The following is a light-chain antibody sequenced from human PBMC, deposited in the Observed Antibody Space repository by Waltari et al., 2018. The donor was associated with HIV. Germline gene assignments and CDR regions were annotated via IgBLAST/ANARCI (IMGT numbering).Light chain of an antibody. CDR3: QQYNSWPLT. Sequence: ETVITPSPGALSVSPGARVPHSCRASQSVSTNLAWYQQKPGQPPRLLIYGASARATDGLARFSGSGSGTEFNLTIAALRSEDLAVYFCQQYNSWPLTFGPGSKVNIK. V-gene: IGKV3-15*01. J-gene: IGKJ3*01. CDR1: QSVSTN. CDR2: GAS.